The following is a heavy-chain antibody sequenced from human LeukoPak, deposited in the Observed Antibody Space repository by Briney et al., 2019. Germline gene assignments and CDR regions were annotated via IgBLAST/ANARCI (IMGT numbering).Heavy chain of an antibody. J-gene: IGHJ4*02. CDR2: MNPNSGNT. Sequence: ASVKVSCKASGYTFTSYDINWVRQATGQGLEWIGWMNPNSGNTGYAQKFQGRVTMTRHTSISTAYMELSSLRSEDTAAYYCARLVIAAAGTKVDYWGQGTLVTVSS. CDR1: GYTFTSYD. V-gene: IGHV1-8*01. CDR3: ARLVIAAAGTKVDY. D-gene: IGHD6-13*01.